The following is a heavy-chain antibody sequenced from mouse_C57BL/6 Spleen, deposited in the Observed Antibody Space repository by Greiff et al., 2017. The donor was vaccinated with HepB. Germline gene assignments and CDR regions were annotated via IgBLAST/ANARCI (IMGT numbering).Heavy chain of an antibody. Sequence: QVQLQQSGAELVKPGASVKLSCKASGYTFTSYWMHWVKQRPGQGLEWIGMIHPNSGSTNYNEKFKSKATLTVDKSSSTAYMQLSSLTSEDSAVYYCANSNYMAWFAYWGQGTLVTVSA. CDR2: IHPNSGST. J-gene: IGHJ3*01. V-gene: IGHV1-64*01. CDR1: GYTFTSYW. D-gene: IGHD2-5*01. CDR3: ANSNYMAWFAY.